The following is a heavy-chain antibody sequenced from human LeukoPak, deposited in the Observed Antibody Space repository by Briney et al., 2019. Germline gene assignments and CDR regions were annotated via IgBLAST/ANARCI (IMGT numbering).Heavy chain of an antibody. D-gene: IGHD4-17*01. CDR2: IYYSGST. V-gene: IGHV4-39*07. CDR1: GGSISSYSYY. Sequence: SETLSLTCTVSGGSISSYSYYWGWIRQPPGKGLEWIGSIYYSGSTYYNPSLKSRVTISVDTSKNQFSLKLNSVTAADTAVYYCARAGYGDSDFDYWGQGTLVTVSS. CDR3: ARAGYGDSDFDY. J-gene: IGHJ4*02.